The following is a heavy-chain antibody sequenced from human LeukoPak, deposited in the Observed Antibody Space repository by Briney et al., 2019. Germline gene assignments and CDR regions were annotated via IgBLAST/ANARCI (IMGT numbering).Heavy chain of an antibody. V-gene: IGHV1-2*02. CDR3: ARHVAASVWFDP. Sequence: ASVKVSCKASGYTFTGYHIHWVRQAPGQGLEWMGWTNPNNGGTYYAQNFQGRVTMTRDTSISTAYMEVSRLRSDDTAIYYCARHVAASVWFDPWGQGTLVTVSS. CDR2: TNPNNGGT. D-gene: IGHD2-21*01. J-gene: IGHJ5*01. CDR1: GYTFTGYH.